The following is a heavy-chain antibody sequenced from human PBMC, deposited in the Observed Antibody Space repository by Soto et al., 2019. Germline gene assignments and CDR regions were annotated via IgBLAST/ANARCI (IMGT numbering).Heavy chain of an antibody. Sequence: EVQLLESGGGLVQPGGSLRLSCAASGFTFSSYAMSWVRQAPGKGLEWVSAISGSGGSTYYADSVKGRFTISRDNSKNTLYLQMNSLRAEDTAVYYCAKGATVTLYYYYYYYMDVWGKGTTVTVSS. V-gene: IGHV3-23*01. D-gene: IGHD4-17*01. J-gene: IGHJ6*03. CDR2: ISGSGGST. CDR1: GFTFSSYA. CDR3: AKGATVTLYYYYYYYMDV.